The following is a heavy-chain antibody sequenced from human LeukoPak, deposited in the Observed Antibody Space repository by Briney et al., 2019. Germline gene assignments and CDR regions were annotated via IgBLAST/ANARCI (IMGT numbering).Heavy chain of an antibody. CDR2: IKHDGSEK. CDR1: GFTFSTYW. V-gene: IGHV3-7*01. CDR3: ATDRGWRTSGYYLYYFEY. J-gene: IGHJ4*02. Sequence: GGSLRLSCEASGFTFSTYWMKWVRQAPGKGLEWVASIKHDGSEKYYVDSVRGRFTISRDNTMNSLYLQMSSLRAEDTAVYYCATDRGWRTSGYYLYYFEYWGQGTLVTYSS. D-gene: IGHD3-3*01.